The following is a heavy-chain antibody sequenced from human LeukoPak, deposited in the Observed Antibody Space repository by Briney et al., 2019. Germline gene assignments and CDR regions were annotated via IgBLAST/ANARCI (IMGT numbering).Heavy chain of an antibody. J-gene: IGHJ6*03. CDR3: ARGSRSDQPAPRHSYYYYMDV. Sequence: SVKVSCKASGGTFSSYAIGWVRQAPGQGLEWMGGIIPIFGTANYAQKFQGRVTITTDESTSTAYMELSSLRSEDTAVYYCARGSRSDQPAPRHSYYYYMDVWGKGTTDTVSS. D-gene: IGHD2-2*01. V-gene: IGHV1-69*05. CDR2: IIPIFGTA. CDR1: GGTFSSYA.